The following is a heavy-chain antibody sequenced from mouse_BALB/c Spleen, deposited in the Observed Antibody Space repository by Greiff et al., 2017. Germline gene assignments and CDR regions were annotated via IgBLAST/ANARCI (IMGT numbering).Heavy chain of an antibody. D-gene: IGHD1-2*01. V-gene: IGHV5-9*03. J-gene: IGHJ3*01. CDR2: ISSGGGNT. CDR1: GFTFSSYT. Sequence: EVKLVESGGGLVKPGGSLKLSCAASGFTFSSYTMSWVRQTPEKRLEWVATISSGGGNTYYPDSVKGRFTISRDNAKNNLYLQMSSLRSEDTALYYCARYEVTTATTWFAYWGQGTLVTVS. CDR3: ARYEVTTATTWFAY.